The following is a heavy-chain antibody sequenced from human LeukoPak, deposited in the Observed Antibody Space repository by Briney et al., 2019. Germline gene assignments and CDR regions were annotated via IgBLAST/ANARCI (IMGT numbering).Heavy chain of an antibody. J-gene: IGHJ4*02. CDR2: IYSIGGTT. CDR1: GGSMSSAC. D-gene: IGHD3-3*01. V-gene: IGHV4-59*01. Sequence: KPSETLSLTCTVSGGSMSSACWSWIRQSPGKGLEWIGCIYSIGGTTNYNPSLKSRVTISVDTSRNQFSLKLSSVTAADTAVYYCARGNYDFWSDYNVAFDCWGQGTLVTVSS. CDR3: ARGNYDFWSDYNVAFDC.